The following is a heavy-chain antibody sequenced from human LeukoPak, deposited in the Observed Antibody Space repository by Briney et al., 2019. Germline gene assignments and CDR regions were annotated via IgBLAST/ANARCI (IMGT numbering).Heavy chain of an antibody. D-gene: IGHD3-10*01. CDR3: AAPMVRGVILDY. J-gene: IGHJ4*02. Sequence: GRSLRLSCAASGFTFSSYAMHWVRQAPGKGLEWVAVISYEGSNKYYADSVKGRFTISRDNSKNTLYQQMNSLRAEDTAVYYCAAPMVRGVILDYWGQGTLVTVSS. CDR1: GFTFSSYA. V-gene: IGHV3-30*04. CDR2: ISYEGSNK.